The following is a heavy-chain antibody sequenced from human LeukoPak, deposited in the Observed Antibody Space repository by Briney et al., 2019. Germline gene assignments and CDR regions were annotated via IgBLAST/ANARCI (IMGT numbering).Heavy chain of an antibody. D-gene: IGHD2-2*01. CDR1: GGSISSDY. J-gene: IGHJ4*02. CDR2: IYYSGST. Sequence: SETLSLTCTVSGGSISSDYWSWIRQPPGKGPEWIGYIYYSGSTNYSPSLKSRVTISVDTSKSQLSLRLSSVTAADTAVYFCAQQGYCSTTSCYARFDYWGQGTQVTVSS. V-gene: IGHV4-59*08. CDR3: AQQGYCSTTSCYARFDY.